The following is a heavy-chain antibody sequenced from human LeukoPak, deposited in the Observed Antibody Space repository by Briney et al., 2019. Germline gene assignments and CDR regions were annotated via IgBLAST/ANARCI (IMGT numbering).Heavy chain of an antibody. J-gene: IGHJ4*02. CDR3: ARDNALAVALDY. CDR1: GYTFTSYG. CDR2: ISPYNGDT. V-gene: IGHV1-18*01. Sequence: ASVKVSCKASGYTFTSYGLSWVRQAPGQGLEWMGWISPYNGDTNYAQKLRGRVTMTTDTSTTTAYMELRSLRSDDTAVYYCARDNALAVALDYWGQGTLVTVSS. D-gene: IGHD6-19*01.